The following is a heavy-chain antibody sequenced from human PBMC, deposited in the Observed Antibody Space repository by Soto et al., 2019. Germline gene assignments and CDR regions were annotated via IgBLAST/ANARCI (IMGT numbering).Heavy chain of an antibody. CDR3: AAWGGGYYNHDAFDI. Sequence: RASVKVSCKASGFTFTSSAVQWVRQARGQRLEWIGWIVVGSGNTNYAQKFQERVTITRDMSTSTAYMELSSLRSEDTAVYYCAAWGGGYYNHDAFDIWGQGTMVTVSS. J-gene: IGHJ3*02. D-gene: IGHD3-22*01. V-gene: IGHV1-58*01. CDR2: IVVGSGNT. CDR1: GFTFTSSA.